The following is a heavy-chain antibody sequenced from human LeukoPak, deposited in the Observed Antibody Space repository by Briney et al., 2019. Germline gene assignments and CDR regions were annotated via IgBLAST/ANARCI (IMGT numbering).Heavy chain of an antibody. Sequence: GGSLRLSCAASGFTFSNAWMSWVRQAPGKGLEWVGRIKSKTDGGTTDYAAPVKGRFTISRDDSKNTLYLQMNSLKTEDTAVYYCTTAWYSSSWYPGYYYYMDVWGKGTTVTISS. D-gene: IGHD6-13*01. CDR3: TTAWYSSSWYPGYYYYMDV. CDR2: IKSKTDGGTT. J-gene: IGHJ6*03. V-gene: IGHV3-15*01. CDR1: GFTFSNAW.